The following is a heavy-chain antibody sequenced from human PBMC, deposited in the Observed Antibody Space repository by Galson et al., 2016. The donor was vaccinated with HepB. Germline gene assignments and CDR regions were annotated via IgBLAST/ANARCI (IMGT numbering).Heavy chain of an antibody. CDR1: GFTFDDYA. Sequence: SLRLSCAASGFTFDDYAMHWVRQAPGKGLEWVSGISWNSGSIGYADSVKGRFTLSRDNAKNSLYLQVNSLRAEDTALYYRAKSESSGWYYFDYWGQGTLVTVSS. J-gene: IGHJ4*02. V-gene: IGHV3-9*01. CDR3: AKSESSGWYYFDY. CDR2: ISWNSGSI. D-gene: IGHD6-19*01.